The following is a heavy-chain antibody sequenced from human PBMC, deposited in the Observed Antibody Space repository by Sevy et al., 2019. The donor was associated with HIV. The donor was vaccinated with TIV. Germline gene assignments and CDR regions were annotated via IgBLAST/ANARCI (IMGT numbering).Heavy chain of an antibody. CDR3: GREGRNKPPEF. V-gene: IGHV3-23*01. D-gene: IGHD3-3*01. CDR2: LSFGCGEI. CDR1: GFTFSKYS. J-gene: IGHJ4*02. Sequence: GGSLRLSCAASGFTFSKYSMSWVRQPPGKGLEWVSTLSFGCGEINYADSVKGRFTISRDNSKSSVYLQMNKLRAEDHGANFWGREGRNKPPEFRGPGTLVHVS.